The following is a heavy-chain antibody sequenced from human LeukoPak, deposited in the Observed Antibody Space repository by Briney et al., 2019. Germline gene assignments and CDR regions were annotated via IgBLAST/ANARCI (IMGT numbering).Heavy chain of an antibody. CDR1: GVSISSSNSY. J-gene: IGHJ4*02. D-gene: IGHD3/OR15-3a*01. CDR3: ARQTGSGLFILP. V-gene: IGHV4-39*01. CDR2: IYYSGNT. Sequence: SETLSLTCTVTGVSISSSNSYWGWIRQPPGKGLEWIGSIYYSGNTYYNASLKSQVSISIDTSKNQFSLKLTSVTAADTAVYYCARQTGSGLFILPGGQGTLVTVSS.